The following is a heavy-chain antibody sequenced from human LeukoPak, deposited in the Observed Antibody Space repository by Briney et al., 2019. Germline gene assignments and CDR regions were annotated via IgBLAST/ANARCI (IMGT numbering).Heavy chain of an antibody. D-gene: IGHD6-19*01. V-gene: IGHV4-38-2*01. CDR3: ARGDVYSSASDY. J-gene: IGHJ4*02. Sequence: SETLSLTCAVSGYSISSGYYWVWIRQPPGKGLEWIATIFHSGSTYFNPSLQSRVTISLDTSKNQFSLKLSSVTAADTALYYCARGDVYSSASDYWGQGTLATVSS. CDR1: GYSISSGYY. CDR2: IFHSGST.